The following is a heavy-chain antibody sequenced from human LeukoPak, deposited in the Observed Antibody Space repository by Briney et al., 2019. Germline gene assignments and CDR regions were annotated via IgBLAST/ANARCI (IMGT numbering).Heavy chain of an antibody. CDR2: IKSKTDGGTT. CDR3: ARVLTVRSGGYDAFDI. Sequence: PGGSLRLSCAASGFTFSNAWMSWVRQAPGKGLEWVGRIKSKTDGGTTDYAAPVKGRFTISRDDSKNTLYLQMNSLKTEDTAVYYCARVLTVRSGGYDAFDIWGQGTMVTVSS. CDR1: GFTFSNAW. V-gene: IGHV3-15*01. D-gene: IGHD6-25*01. J-gene: IGHJ3*02.